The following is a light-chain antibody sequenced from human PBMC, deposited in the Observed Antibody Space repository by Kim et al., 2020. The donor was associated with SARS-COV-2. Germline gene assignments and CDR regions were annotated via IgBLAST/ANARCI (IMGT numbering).Light chain of an antibody. V-gene: IGKV1-5*01. Sequence: AFVGERVTISCRASQTVNNWLAWYQQKPGKAPKVLVFDASNLESGVPSTFSGSGSGTEFTLTITSLQPDDFATYYCQQYDIPPFTFGQGTKVDIK. CDR1: QTVNNW. CDR3: QQYDIPPFT. CDR2: DAS. J-gene: IGKJ2*01.